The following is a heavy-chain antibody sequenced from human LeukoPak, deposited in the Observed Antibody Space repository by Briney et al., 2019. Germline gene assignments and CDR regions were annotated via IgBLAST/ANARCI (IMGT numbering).Heavy chain of an antibody. D-gene: IGHD2-15*01. CDR2: IYTSGST. CDR3: ARVHGYCSGGSCYGGGWFDP. V-gene: IGHV4-4*07. J-gene: IGHJ5*02. CDR1: GGSISSYY. Sequence: PSETLSLTCTVSGGSISSYYWSWIRQPAGKGLEWIGRIYTSGSTNYNPSLKSRVTMSVDTSKNQFSLKLSSVTAADTAVYYCARVHGYCSGGSCYGGGWFDPWGQGTLVTVSS.